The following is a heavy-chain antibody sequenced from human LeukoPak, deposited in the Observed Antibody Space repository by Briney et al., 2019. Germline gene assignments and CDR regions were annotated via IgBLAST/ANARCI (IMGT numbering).Heavy chain of an antibody. D-gene: IGHD2-15*01. J-gene: IGHJ4*02. CDR2: ISAYNGNT. CDR1: GYTFTSYG. CDR3: AREGCSRGSCYWANFDY. Sequence: ASVKVSCKASGYTFTSYGISWVRQAPGQGLEWMGWISAYNGNTNYAQKLQGRVTMTTDTSTSTAYMELRSLRSDDTAVYYCAREGCSRGSCYWANFDYWGQGTLVTVSS. V-gene: IGHV1-18*04.